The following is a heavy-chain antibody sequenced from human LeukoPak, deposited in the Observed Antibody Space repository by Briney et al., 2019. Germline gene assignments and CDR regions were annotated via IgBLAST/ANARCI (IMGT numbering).Heavy chain of an antibody. CDR1: GGSISNYY. D-gene: IGHD6-13*01. V-gene: IGHV4-59*01. CDR2: IYYSGST. CDR3: AREDSRAAAGAYYFDY. Sequence: SETLSLTCTVSGGSISNYYWNWIRQPPGKGLEWIGYIYYSGSTNYNPSLKSRVTISVDTSKNQFSLKLSSVTAADTAVYYCAREDSRAAAGAYYFDYWGQGTLVTVSS. J-gene: IGHJ4*02.